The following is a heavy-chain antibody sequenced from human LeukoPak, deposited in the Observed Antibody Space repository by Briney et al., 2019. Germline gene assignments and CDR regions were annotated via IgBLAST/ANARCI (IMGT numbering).Heavy chain of an antibody. CDR3: ARDQYDTWSRRGNFDS. CDR1: GFTFSSYS. V-gene: IGHV3-21*04. CDR2: ISSSSSYI. Sequence: GGSLRLSCAASGFTFSSYSMNWVRQAPGKGLEWVSSISSSSSYIYYADSVKGRFTISRDNTKNSLYLQMNSLRVEDTAVFYCARDQYDTWSRRGNFDSWGQGTLVIVSS. J-gene: IGHJ4*02. D-gene: IGHD3-3*01.